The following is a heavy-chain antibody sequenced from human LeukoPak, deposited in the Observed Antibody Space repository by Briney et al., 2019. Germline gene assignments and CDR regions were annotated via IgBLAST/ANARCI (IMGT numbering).Heavy chain of an antibody. V-gene: IGHV3-30*02. CDR3: AKDQGPGYSSSWYEDY. J-gene: IGHJ4*02. CDR2: IWYDGINE. CDR1: GFTFSSSG. Sequence: GGSLRLSCAASGFTFSSSGMHWVRQAPGKGLEWVALIWYDGINEYYADSVKGRFSISRDNSKNTLYLQMNSLRAEDTAVYYCAKDQGPGYSSSWYEDYWGQGTLVTVSS. D-gene: IGHD6-13*01.